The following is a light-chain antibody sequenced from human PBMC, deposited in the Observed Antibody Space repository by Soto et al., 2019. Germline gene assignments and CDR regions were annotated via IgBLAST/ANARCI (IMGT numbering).Light chain of an antibody. CDR1: QSVSSSY. CDR2: GAS. J-gene: IGKJ5*01. Sequence: EIVLTQSPGTLSLSPGERATLSCRASQSVSSSYLAWYQQKPGQAPRLLIYGASSRATGIPDRFSGSGSGTDFTLTISRLEPEDFAVFYCHQYDSSPITFGHGTRLEIK. V-gene: IGKV3-20*01. CDR3: HQYDSSPIT.